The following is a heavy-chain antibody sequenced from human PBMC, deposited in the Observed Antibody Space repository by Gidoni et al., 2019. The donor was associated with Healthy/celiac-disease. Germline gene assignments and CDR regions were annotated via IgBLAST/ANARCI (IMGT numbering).Heavy chain of an antibody. CDR3: ARNNWNYVAEDY. D-gene: IGHD1-7*01. CDR1: GGSTSSYY. CDR2: LYSSGST. J-gene: IGHJ4*02. V-gene: IGHV4-59*01. Sequence: QVQLPESGPGLVKPSETLSLPCPVSGGSTSSYYWSWIRQPPGKGLEWIGYLYSSGSTNYTPSLKSRVTISVDTSKNQFSLKLSSVTAADTAVYYCARNNWNYVAEDYWGQGTLVTVSS.